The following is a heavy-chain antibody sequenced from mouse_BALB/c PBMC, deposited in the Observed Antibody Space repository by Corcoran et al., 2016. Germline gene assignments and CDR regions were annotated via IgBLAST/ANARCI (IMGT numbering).Heavy chain of an antibody. Sequence: QIQLVQSGPELKKPGETVKISCKASGYTFTNYGMNWVKQAPGKGLKWMGWINTYTGEPTYADDFKGRFAFSLETSASTDYLQINNLKNEDTATYFCARKKNRDWYFDVGGAGTTVTVSS. J-gene: IGHJ1*01. CDR2: INTYTGEP. D-gene: IGHD2-14*01. CDR3: ARKKNRDWYFDV. CDR1: GYTFTNYG. V-gene: IGHV9-3-1*01.